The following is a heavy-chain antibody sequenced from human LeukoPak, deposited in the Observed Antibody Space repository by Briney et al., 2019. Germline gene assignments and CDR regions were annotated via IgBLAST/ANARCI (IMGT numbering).Heavy chain of an antibody. Sequence: SETLSLTCTVSGGSISSYYWSWIRQPAGKGLEWIGRIYISGSTNYNPSLKSRVTISVKTSKNQFSLKLSSVTAADTAVYYCARLNSHPLEKYFQHWGQGTLVTVSS. V-gene: IGHV4-4*07. CDR2: IYISGST. J-gene: IGHJ1*01. CDR1: GGSISSYY. CDR3: ARLNSHPLEKYFQH. D-gene: IGHD2-21*01.